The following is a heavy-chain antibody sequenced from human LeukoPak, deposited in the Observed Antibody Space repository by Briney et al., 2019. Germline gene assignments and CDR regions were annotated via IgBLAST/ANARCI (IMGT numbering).Heavy chain of an antibody. D-gene: IGHD2-15*01. CDR3: AKDLSSYWVFDY. CDR1: GFTFSSYG. CDR2: ISYDGSNK. J-gene: IGHJ4*02. Sequence: GGSLRLSCAASGFTFSSYGMHWVRQAPGKGLEWVAVISYDGSNKYYADSVKGRFTISRDNSKNTLYLQMNSLRAEDTAVYYCAKDLSSYWVFDYWGQGTLVTVSS. V-gene: IGHV3-30*18.